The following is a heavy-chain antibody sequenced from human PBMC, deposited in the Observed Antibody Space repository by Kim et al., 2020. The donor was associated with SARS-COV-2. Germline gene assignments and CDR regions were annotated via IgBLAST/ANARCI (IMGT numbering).Heavy chain of an antibody. CDR1: GFTFTHAW. Sequence: GGSLRLSCAASGFTFTHAWMSWVRQAPGKGLEWVSRIKSKTDGGTTDYAAPVKGRFTISRDDSKNTLYLQMNSLKTEDTAVYYCTTDPIVVVPAADDYYSYGMDVWGQGTTVTVSS. CDR3: TTDPIVVVPAADDYYSYGMDV. D-gene: IGHD2-2*01. J-gene: IGHJ6*02. CDR2: IKSKTDGGTT. V-gene: IGHV3-15*01.